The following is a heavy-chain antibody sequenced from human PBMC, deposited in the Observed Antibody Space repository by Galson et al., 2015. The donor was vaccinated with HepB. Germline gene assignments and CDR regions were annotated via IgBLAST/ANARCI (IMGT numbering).Heavy chain of an antibody. CDR2: IKQDGSEK. J-gene: IGHJ6*03. Sequence: SLRLSCAASGFTFSSYWMSWVRQAPGKGLEWVANIKQDGSEKYYVDSVKGRFTISRDNAKNSLYLQMNSLRAEDTAVYYCARRYYGSGTHSLGYYYMDVWGKGTTVTVSS. V-gene: IGHV3-7*01. CDR1: GFTFSSYW. D-gene: IGHD3-10*01. CDR3: ARRYYGSGTHSLGYYYMDV.